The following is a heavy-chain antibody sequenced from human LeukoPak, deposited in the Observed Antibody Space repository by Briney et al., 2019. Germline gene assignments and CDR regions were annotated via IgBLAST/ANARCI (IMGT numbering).Heavy chain of an antibody. V-gene: IGHV3-23*01. CDR1: GFTFSSHA. Sequence: GGSLRLSCAVSGFTFSSHAMSWVPPAPGKGLEWLSCISASDGATWYADSVKGRFTISRDNSKNTLYLQMNDLRAEDTAIYYCAKDGHVTYHYFHMDVWGKGTTVTVSS. CDR2: ISASDGAT. CDR3: AKDGHVTYHYFHMDV. J-gene: IGHJ6*03. D-gene: IGHD3-10*02.